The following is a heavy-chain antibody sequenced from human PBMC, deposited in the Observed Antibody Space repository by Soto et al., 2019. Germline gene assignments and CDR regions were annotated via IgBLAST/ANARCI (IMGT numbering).Heavy chain of an antibody. V-gene: IGHV1-69*01. Sequence: QMEQSGAEVRKPGSSVKVSCKPSGGSLTSYPMAWVRQAPGQGLEWMGGIIPIHGTTEYAQKFQGRVTSTADESTNRATLELTGLTSEDTAVYYCARGWGLVSWGQGTLVTVSS. CDR3: ARGWGLVS. J-gene: IGHJ4*02. CDR2: IIPIHGTT. D-gene: IGHD3-16*01. CDR1: GGSLTSYP.